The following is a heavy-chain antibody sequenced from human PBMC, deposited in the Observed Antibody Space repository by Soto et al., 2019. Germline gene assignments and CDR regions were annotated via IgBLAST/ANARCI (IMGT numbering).Heavy chain of an antibody. CDR1: GDTFTNFG. D-gene: IGHD3-10*01. V-gene: IGHV1-18*01. Sequence: ASVKVSCKASGDTFTNFGISWVRQAPGQGLEWMGWISAYNGNTYYAQNFQGRVTMATDTSASTGYMELRSLRSEDTAVYYCARDPFTLVRGVIPYSDYWGQGTPVTV. CDR2: ISAYNGNT. CDR3: ARDPFTLVRGVIPYSDY. J-gene: IGHJ4*02.